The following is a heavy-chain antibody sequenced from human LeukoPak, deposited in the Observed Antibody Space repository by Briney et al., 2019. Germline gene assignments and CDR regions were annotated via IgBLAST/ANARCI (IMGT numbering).Heavy chain of an antibody. V-gene: IGHV3-64D*06. CDR3: VKDPTYCGGDCYSRGPFDY. J-gene: IGHJ4*02. D-gene: IGHD2-21*02. CDR1: GFTFSSYA. CDR2: ISSNGGST. Sequence: PGGSLRLSCSASGFTFSSYAMHWVRQAPGKGLEYVSAISSNGGSTYYADSVKGRFTISRDNSQNTLYLQMSSLRAEDTAVYYCVKDPTYCGGDCYSRGPFDYWGQGTLVTVSS.